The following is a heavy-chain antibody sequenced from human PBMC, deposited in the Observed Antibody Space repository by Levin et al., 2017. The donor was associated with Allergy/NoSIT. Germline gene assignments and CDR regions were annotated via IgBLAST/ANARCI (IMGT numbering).Heavy chain of an antibody. J-gene: IGHJ5*02. Sequence: KTGGSLRLSCAVHGGSFSGYYWSWIRQPPGKGLEWIGESNYSGSTNYNPSLKSRVTISVDTFKNQFSLKLSSVTAADTAVYYCARGKGTTIFGVALRHSNWFDPWGQGTLVTVSS. D-gene: IGHD3-3*01. CDR3: ARGKGTTIFGVALRHSNWFDP. CDR1: GGSFSGYY. V-gene: IGHV4-34*01. CDR2: SNYSGST.